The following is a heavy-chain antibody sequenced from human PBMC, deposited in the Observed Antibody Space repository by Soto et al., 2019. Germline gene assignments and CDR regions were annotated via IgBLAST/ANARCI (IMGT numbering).Heavy chain of an antibody. CDR1: GFTFSSYW. V-gene: IGHV3-74*01. J-gene: IGHJ6*02. CDR3: LRLFGSQYYYHHGMDV. Sequence: EVQLVESGGGLVQPGGSLRLSCAASGFTFSSYWMHWVRQAPGKGLVWVSRIYSDVSSTSYADSVKGRFTISRDNAKNTLYLEMNSLRAEDTAVYFCLRLFGSQYYYHHGMDVWGQGTTVTVSS. D-gene: IGHD2-21*01. CDR2: IYSDVSST.